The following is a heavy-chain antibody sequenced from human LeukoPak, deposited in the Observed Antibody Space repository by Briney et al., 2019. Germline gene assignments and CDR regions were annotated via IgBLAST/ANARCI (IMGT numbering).Heavy chain of an antibody. CDR1: GFAFSSNW. D-gene: IGHD7-27*01. J-gene: IGHJ4*02. Sequence: GRSLRLSCAASGFAFSSNWMHWVRQTPGKGLVWVSRINSGGSGTSYAASVEGRFTISRDNAKNTLYLQMNSLRAEDTAAYYCATSLGPLTEYWGQGALVTVSS. CDR3: ATSLGPLTEY. V-gene: IGHV3-74*01. CDR2: INSGGSGT.